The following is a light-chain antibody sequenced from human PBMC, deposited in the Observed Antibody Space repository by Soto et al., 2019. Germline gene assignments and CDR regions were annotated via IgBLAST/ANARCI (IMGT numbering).Light chain of an antibody. CDR2: DAS. CDR1: ESVTNY. J-gene: IGKJ5*01. CDR3: QQRNDWRRGT. V-gene: IGKV3-11*01. Sequence: EIVLTQSPSTLSLSPGYRGTLSCRASESVTNYLAWYQQKPGQAPRLLIYDASNRATGVPARFSGSGSGTDFTLTISSLEPEDFAVYYCQQRNDWRRGTFGQGTRLEIK.